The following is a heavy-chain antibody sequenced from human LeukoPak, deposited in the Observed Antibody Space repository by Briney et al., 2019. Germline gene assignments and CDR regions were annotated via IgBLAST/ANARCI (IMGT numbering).Heavy chain of an antibody. J-gene: IGHJ4*02. V-gene: IGHV3-11*03. CDR1: GSAFRDYY. CDR3: ARQTGDGGAFDY. CDR2: ISSSSSYT. D-gene: IGHD7-27*01. Sequence: GGSLRLSCAASGSAFRDYYMSWIRQAPGKGLEWVSYISSSSSYTNYADSVKGRFTISRDNAKNSLYLQMNSLRAEDTAVYYCARQTGDGGAFDYWGQGTLVTVSS.